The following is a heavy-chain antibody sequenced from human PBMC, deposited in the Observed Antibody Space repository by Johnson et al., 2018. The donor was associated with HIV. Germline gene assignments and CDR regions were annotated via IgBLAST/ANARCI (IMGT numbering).Heavy chain of an antibody. D-gene: IGHD2/OR15-2a*01. Sequence: QMQLVESGGGLVQPGGSLRLSCAASGFTVSSNYMSWVRQAPGKGLEWVAVISYDGSNKYYADSVKGRFTISRDNSKNTLYLQMNSLRAEDTAVYYCAKSLFSISWPYDAFDMWGQGTMVTVS. CDR3: AKSLFSISWPYDAFDM. CDR2: ISYDGSNK. CDR1: GFTVSSNY. J-gene: IGHJ3*02. V-gene: IGHV3-30*18.